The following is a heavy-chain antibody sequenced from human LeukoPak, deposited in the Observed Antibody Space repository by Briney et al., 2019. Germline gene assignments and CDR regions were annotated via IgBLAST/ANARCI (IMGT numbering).Heavy chain of an antibody. J-gene: IGHJ6*02. D-gene: IGHD3-16*01. CDR3: ARSLWYYYGMDV. Sequence: SETLSLTCTVSGDSISSSSYYWGWIRQPPGKGLEWIGSIYYSGNTYNNPSLKSRVTISVDTSKNQFSLKLSSVTAADTAVYYCARSLWYYYGMDVWGQGTTVTVSS. V-gene: IGHV4-39*07. CDR2: IYYSGNT. CDR1: GDSISSSSYY.